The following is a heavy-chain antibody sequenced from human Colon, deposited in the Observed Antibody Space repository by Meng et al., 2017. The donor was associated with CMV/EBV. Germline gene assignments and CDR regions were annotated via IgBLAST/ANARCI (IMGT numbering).Heavy chain of an antibody. CDR2: ISASSGGYI. D-gene: IGHD2-21*02. CDR1: GFTFGSYS. J-gene: IGHJ5*02. V-gene: IGHV3-21*01. Sequence: LSLTCATSGFTFGSYSMNWVRQAPGKGLEWVSTISASSGGYIYYADSVKGRFTISRDNANNSLYLQMNSLRAEDTAVYYCSRGGLATAQSRTRQTWFDPWGQGILVTVSS. CDR3: SRGGLATAQSRTRQTWFDP.